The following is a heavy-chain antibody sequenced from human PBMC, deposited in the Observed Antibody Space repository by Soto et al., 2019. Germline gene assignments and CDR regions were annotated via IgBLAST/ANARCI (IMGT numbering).Heavy chain of an antibody. CDR1: GDSISSYY. Sequence: SETLSLTCTVSGDSISSYYWNWIRQHPGKGLEWIGYIYYIGSTYYNPSLKSRVTISLDTSKNQFSLKLSSVTAADTAVYYCARSVFPWGQGTLVTVSS. V-gene: IGHV4-59*06. CDR2: IYYIGST. J-gene: IGHJ5*02. CDR3: ARSVFP.